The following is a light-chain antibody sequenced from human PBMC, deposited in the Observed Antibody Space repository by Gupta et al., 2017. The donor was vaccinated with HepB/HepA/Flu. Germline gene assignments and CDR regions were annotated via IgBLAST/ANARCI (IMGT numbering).Light chain of an antibody. Sequence: AIHMTPAPSSLSASVGDRVTIPCRASQNIRNDLGWYHQRPGKGPKLLIYSASILQSGVPSRFSGSGSGTDFTLAISSLQPEDFGTYYCLQDYKYPRTFGQGTKVEIK. V-gene: IGKV1-6*01. CDR3: LQDYKYPRT. J-gene: IGKJ1*01. CDR2: SAS. CDR1: QNIRND.